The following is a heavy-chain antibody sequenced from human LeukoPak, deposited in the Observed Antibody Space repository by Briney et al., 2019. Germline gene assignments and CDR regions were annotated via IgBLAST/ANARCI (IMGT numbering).Heavy chain of an antibody. V-gene: IGHV4-61*02. CDR1: GGSISSGSYY. J-gene: IGHJ5*02. D-gene: IGHD3-22*01. Sequence: SQTLSLTCTVSGGSISSGSYYWSWIRQPAGKGLEWIGRIYTSGSTNYNPSLKSRVTISVDTSKNQFSLKLSSVPAADTAVYYCARLGTKYYYDSSGYQWGNWFDPWGQGTLVTVSS. CDR3: ARLGTKYYYDSSGYQWGNWFDP. CDR2: IYTSGST.